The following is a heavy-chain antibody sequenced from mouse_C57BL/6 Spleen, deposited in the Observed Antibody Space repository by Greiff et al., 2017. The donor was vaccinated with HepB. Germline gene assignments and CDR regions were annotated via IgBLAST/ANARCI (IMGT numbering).Heavy chain of an antibody. Sequence: EVQLVESGPGLVKPSQSLSLTCSVTGYSITSGYYWNWIRQFPGNKLEWMGYISYDGSNNYNPSLKNRISITRDTSKNQFFLKLNSVTTEDTATYYCATGFVYFDYWGQGTTLTVSS. CDR2: ISYDGSN. V-gene: IGHV3-6*01. CDR1: GYSITSGYY. J-gene: IGHJ2*01. CDR3: ATGFVYFDY.